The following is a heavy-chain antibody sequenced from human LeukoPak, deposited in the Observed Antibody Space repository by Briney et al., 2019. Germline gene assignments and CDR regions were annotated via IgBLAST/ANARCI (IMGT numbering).Heavy chain of an antibody. D-gene: IGHD3-16*01. V-gene: IGHV3-48*01. CDR2: ISSSSSTI. CDR3: ARVRYGFGHEYFQH. Sequence: GGSLRLSCAASGFTFSSYGINWVRQAPGKGLEWVSYISSSSSTIYYADSVKGRFTISRDNAKNSLYLQMNSLRAADTAVYYCARVRYGFGHEYFQHWGQGTLVTVSS. CDR1: GFTFSSYG. J-gene: IGHJ1*01.